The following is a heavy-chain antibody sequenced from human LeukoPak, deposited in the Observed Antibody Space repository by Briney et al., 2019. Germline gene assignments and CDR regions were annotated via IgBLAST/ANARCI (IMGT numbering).Heavy chain of an antibody. D-gene: IGHD3-16*01. CDR2: ISSSSSYI. J-gene: IGHJ4*02. V-gene: IGHV3-21*01. Sequence: GGSLRLSCAASGFTFNSYSMNWVRQAPGKGLEWVSSISSSSSYIYYADSVKGRFTISRDNAKNSLYLQMNSLRAEDTAVYYCARDQGVLPVYWGQGTLATVSS. CDR1: GFTFNSYS. CDR3: ARDQGVLPVY.